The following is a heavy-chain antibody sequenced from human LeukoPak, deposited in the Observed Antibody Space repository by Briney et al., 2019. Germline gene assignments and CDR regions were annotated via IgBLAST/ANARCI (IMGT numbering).Heavy chain of an antibody. J-gene: IGHJ4*02. D-gene: IGHD5-12*01. Sequence: SETLSLTCTVSGGSISTYYWSWIRQPPGKGLEWIGYILYSGTTKSNPSLESRVTISVDASKNQISLKLTSVTAADTAFYYCARMGGYSGYATHWGQGTLVTVSS. V-gene: IGHV4-59*08. CDR1: GGSISTYY. CDR2: ILYSGTT. CDR3: ARMGGYSGYATH.